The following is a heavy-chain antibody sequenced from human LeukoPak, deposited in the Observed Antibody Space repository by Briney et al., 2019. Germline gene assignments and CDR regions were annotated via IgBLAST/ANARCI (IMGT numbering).Heavy chain of an antibody. V-gene: IGHV4-59*12. CDR3: ARGARLKYSSSPDYYYMDV. J-gene: IGHJ6*03. Sequence: SETLSLTCTVSGGSISSYYWSWIRQPPGKGLEWIGDIYHSGSTNYNPPLKSRVTILVDKSKNQFSLKLSSVTAADTAVYHCARGARLKYSSSPDYYYMDVWGKGTTVTVSS. D-gene: IGHD6-13*01. CDR1: GGSISSYY. CDR2: IYHSGST.